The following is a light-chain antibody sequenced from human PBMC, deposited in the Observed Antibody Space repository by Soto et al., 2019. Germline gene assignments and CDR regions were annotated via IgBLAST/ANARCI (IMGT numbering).Light chain of an antibody. J-gene: IGKJ5*01. CDR1: QSVDSNY. Sequence: PGERATLSCRASQSVDSNYLAWYRQKPGQAPRLLIYAASSRATGIPDRFSGSGSGTDFTLTISRLEPEDFAVYYCQQYGSSFITFGQGTRLEI. V-gene: IGKV3-20*01. CDR2: AAS. CDR3: QQYGSSFIT.